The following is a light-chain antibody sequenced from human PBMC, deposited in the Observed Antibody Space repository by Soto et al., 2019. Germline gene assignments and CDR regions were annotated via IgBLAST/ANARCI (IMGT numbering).Light chain of an antibody. CDR3: QQYHNWPLYT. CDR1: QSVGSR. CDR2: AAS. V-gene: IGKV3-15*01. J-gene: IGKJ2*01. Sequence: EIVMTHSPGTLSVSPGDSATLSCRASQSVGSRLAWYQQKPGQAPRLLIYAASTRATGIPARFSAFGSGTEFTLTISDLQSEDFAFYYCQQYHNWPLYTFGQGTNLDIK.